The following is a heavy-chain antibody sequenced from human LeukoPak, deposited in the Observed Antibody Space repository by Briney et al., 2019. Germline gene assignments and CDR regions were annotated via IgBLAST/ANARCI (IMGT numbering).Heavy chain of an antibody. CDR1: GDSVSSNSVT. D-gene: IGHD2-2*01. J-gene: IGHJ5*02. V-gene: IGHV6-1*01. CDR3: ARRLTQYDCFDP. CDR2: TYYRSTWYN. Sequence: SQTLSLTCAISGDSVSSNSVTWNWIRQSPSRGLEWLGRTYYRSTWYNDYAVSVRGRITVNPDTSKNQFSLHLNSVTPEDTAVYYCARRLTQYDCFDPWGQGILVTVSS.